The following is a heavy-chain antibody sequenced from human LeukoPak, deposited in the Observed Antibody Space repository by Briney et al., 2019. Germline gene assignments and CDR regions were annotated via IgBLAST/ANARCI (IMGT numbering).Heavy chain of an antibody. D-gene: IGHD6-13*01. J-gene: IGHJ5*02. CDR1: GFAFSSYG. V-gene: IGHV3-33*01. CDR2: IWYDGSNQ. Sequence: GGSLRLSCAASGFAFSSYGMHWVRQAPVKGLEWVAVIWYDGSNQYYADSVKGRFTISRDNSKNTLSLQMNSLRAEDTAVYYCARGGSSWLTDNWFDPWGQRTLVTVSS. CDR3: ARGGSSWLTDNWFDP.